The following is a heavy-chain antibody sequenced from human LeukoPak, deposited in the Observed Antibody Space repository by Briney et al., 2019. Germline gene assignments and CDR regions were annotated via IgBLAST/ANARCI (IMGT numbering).Heavy chain of an antibody. CDR2: IYYSGST. V-gene: IGHV4-59*12. CDR3: ARGRSPRDIAVAGTDYYYGMDV. D-gene: IGHD6-19*01. J-gene: IGHJ6*02. Sequence: SETLSLTCTVSGGSISSYYWSWIRQPPGKGPEWIGYIYYSGSTSYNPSLKSRVTISVDTSKNQFSLKLSSVTAADTAVYYCARGRSPRDIAVAGTDYYYGMDVWGQGTTVTVSS. CDR1: GGSISSYY.